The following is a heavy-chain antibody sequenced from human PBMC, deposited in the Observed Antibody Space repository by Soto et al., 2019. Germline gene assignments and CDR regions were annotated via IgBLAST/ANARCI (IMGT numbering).Heavy chain of an antibody. Sequence: QLWGSLRLSCAASGFTFSSYWMSWVRQAPGKGLEWVANIKQDGSEKYYVDSVKGRFTISRDNAKNSLYLQMNSLRAEDTAVYYCARVVVPRIAVAGTDYYFDYWGQGTLVTVSS. CDR1: GFTFSSYW. CDR3: ARVVVPRIAVAGTDYYFDY. D-gene: IGHD6-19*01. V-gene: IGHV3-7*01. J-gene: IGHJ4*02. CDR2: IKQDGSEK.